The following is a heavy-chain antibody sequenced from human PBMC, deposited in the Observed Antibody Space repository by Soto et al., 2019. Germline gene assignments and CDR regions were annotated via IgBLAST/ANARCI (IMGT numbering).Heavy chain of an antibody. V-gene: IGHV1-8*01. Sequence: QVQLVQSGAELKKPGASVKVSCKASGYTFSNYDMNWVRQATGQGPEWIGWVNPNNGDTGYAQKFQGRVTLTTDISTTPGYMELTNLRSEDTAIYYCAKVSRKGSAICFDHWGQGTLITVSS. CDR1: GYTFSNYD. CDR3: AKVSRKGSAICFDH. J-gene: IGHJ4*02. CDR2: VNPNNGDT. D-gene: IGHD3-9*01.